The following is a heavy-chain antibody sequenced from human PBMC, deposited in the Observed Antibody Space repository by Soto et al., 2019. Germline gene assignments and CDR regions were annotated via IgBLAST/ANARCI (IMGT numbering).Heavy chain of an antibody. Sequence: PGGSLGLSCAATGYTFGHYVMGWVRQAPGKGLEWVSTITGSSGSTTYTESVKGRFTISRDNSKNSLYLQMNNLRAEDTAIYYCAKADTGWFAPWGRGTLVTVSS. CDR2: ITGSSGST. D-gene: IGHD3-10*01. CDR1: GYTFGHYV. J-gene: IGHJ5*02. V-gene: IGHV3-23*01. CDR3: AKADTGWFAP.